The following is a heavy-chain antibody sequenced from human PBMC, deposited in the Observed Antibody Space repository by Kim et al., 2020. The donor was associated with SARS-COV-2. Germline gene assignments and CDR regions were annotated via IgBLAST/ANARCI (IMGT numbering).Heavy chain of an antibody. CDR3: ATAYALTVEPPAY. V-gene: IGHV1-24*01. D-gene: IGHD6-19*01. J-gene: IGHJ4*02. Sequence: AQKFQGRVTMTEDTSTDTAYMELSSLRSEDTAVYYCATAYALTVEPPAYWGQGTLVTVSS.